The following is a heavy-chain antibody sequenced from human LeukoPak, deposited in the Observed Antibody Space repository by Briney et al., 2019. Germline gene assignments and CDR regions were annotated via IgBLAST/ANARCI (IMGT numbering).Heavy chain of an antibody. V-gene: IGHV4-39*02. CDR2: IFYSGST. Sequence: PSETLSLTCTVSGGSVSSSSYYWGWIRQPPGKGLEWIGSIFYSGSTSYNPSLKSRVTVSVDTSKNQFSLKLTPVTAADTAVYYCARDPVRYAFDIWGQGTMVTVSS. CDR1: GGSVSSSSYY. CDR3: ARDPVRYAFDI. D-gene: IGHD1-1*01. J-gene: IGHJ3*02.